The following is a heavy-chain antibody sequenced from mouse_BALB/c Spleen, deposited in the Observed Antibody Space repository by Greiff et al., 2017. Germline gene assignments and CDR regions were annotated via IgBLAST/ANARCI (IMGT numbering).Heavy chain of an antibody. D-gene: IGHD2-14*01. CDR3: AREEVRDYAMDY. V-gene: IGHV14-3*02. J-gene: IGHJ4*01. Sequence: VQLKESGAELVKPGASVKLSCTASGFNIKDTYMHWVKQRPEQGLEWIGRIDPANGNTKYDPKFQGKATITADTSSNTAYLQLSSLTSEDTAVYYGAREEVRDYAMDYWGQGTSVTVSS. CDR2: IDPANGNT. CDR1: GFNIKDTY.